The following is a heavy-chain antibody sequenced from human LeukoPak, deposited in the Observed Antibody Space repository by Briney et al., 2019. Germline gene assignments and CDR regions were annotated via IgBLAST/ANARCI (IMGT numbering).Heavy chain of an antibody. D-gene: IGHD2-2*01. J-gene: IGHJ4*02. CDR2: ISSSGTTI. V-gene: IGHV3-48*03. Sequence: PGGSLRLSCAVSGFTCNDHEMNWVRQAPGKGLEWISYISSSGTTIYYADSVKGRFTISRDNAKNSLFLQMNSLRAEDTAVYYCARRYCSSTSCTLDYWGQGTLVTVSS. CDR3: ARRYCSSTSCTLDY. CDR1: GFTCNDHE.